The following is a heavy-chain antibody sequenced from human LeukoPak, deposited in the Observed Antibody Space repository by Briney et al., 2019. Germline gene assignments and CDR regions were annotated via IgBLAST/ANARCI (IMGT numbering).Heavy chain of an antibody. CDR2: IYYSGST. CDR1: GGSISSYY. J-gene: IGHJ4*02. Sequence: PSETLSPTCTVSGGSISSYYWSWIRQPPGKGLEWIGYIYYSGSTNYNPSLKSRVTISVDTSNNQFSLKLSSVTAADTAVYYCARFIAVAGTVDYWGQGTLVTVSS. V-gene: IGHV4-59*08. CDR3: ARFIAVAGTVDY. D-gene: IGHD6-19*01.